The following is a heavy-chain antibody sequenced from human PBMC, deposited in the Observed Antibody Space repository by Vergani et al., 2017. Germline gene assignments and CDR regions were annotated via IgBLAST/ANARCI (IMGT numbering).Heavy chain of an antibody. V-gene: IGHV1-69*06. CDR1: GGTFSSYA. J-gene: IGHJ6*02. Sequence: QVQLVQSGAEVKKPGSSVKVSCKASGGTFSSYAISWVRQAPGQGLEWMGGIIPIFGTANYAQKFQGRVTITADKSTRTAYMELSSLRSEDTAVYYCASIAVAGTGDYYYYGMDVWGQGTTVTVSS. CDR2: IIPIFGTA. D-gene: IGHD6-19*01. CDR3: ASIAVAGTGDYYYYGMDV.